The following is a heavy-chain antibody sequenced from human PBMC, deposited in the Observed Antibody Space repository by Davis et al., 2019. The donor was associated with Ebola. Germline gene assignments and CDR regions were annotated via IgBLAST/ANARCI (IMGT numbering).Heavy chain of an antibody. CDR1: GYSISSGYY. CDR2: IYTTGST. Sequence: PSETLSLTCDVSGYSISSGYYWSWIRQPAGKGLEWIGRIYTTGSTNYNPSLKSRVTMSVDTSKNQFSLKLSSVTAADTAVYYCAREKDYYYHGLDVWGQGTTVTVSS. V-gene: IGHV4-4*07. CDR3: AREKDYYYHGLDV. D-gene: IGHD2-15*01. J-gene: IGHJ6*02.